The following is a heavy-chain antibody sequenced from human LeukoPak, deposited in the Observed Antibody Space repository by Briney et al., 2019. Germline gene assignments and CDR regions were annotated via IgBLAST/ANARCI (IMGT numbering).Heavy chain of an antibody. CDR2: ISYDGSNK. D-gene: IGHD3-3*01. Sequence: GRSLRLPCAACGFTFNSYGMHGPRQAPGKGLEWVADISYDGSNKYYADSVKGRFTISRDNSKNTLYLQMTSLRAEDTAVYYCANGGRIFGVVTPLVGWGQGTLVTVSS. CDR3: ANGGRIFGVVTPLVG. CDR1: GFTFNSYG. J-gene: IGHJ4*02. V-gene: IGHV3-30*18.